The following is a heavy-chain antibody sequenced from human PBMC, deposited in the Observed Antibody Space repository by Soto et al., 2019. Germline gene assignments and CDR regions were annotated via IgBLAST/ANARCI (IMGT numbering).Heavy chain of an antibody. CDR2: IYPGDSDT. V-gene: IGHV5-51*01. CDR3: ASCSGGSCSYYYYGMDV. J-gene: IGHJ6*02. D-gene: IGHD2-15*01. CDR1: GYSFTSYW. Sequence: PGESLKISCKGSGYSFTSYWIGWVRQMPGKGLEWMGIIYPGDSDTRYSPSFQGQVTISADKSISTAYLQWSSLKASDTAMHYCASCSGGSCSYYYYGMDVWGQGTTVTVSS.